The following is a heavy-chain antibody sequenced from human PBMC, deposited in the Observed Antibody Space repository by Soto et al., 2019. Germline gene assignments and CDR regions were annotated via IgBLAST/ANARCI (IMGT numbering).Heavy chain of an antibody. J-gene: IGHJ4*02. CDR3: TEDLPDWGAYAFDY. Sequence: EGSLRLSCAASGFTFNTAWMNWVRQTPGKGLEWVGRIKSKINVGTIDYAAPVKGRFTISRDDSKNTLYLEMNSLNTEDTAVYYCTEDLPDWGAYAFDYWCQGILVNVS. CDR1: GFTFNTAW. V-gene: IGHV3-15*07. CDR2: IKSKINVGTI. D-gene: IGHD3-16*01.